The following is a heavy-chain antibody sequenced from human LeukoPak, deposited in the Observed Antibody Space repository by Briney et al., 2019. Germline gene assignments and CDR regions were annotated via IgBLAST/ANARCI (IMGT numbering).Heavy chain of an antibody. CDR1: AFTFSDYY. V-gene: IGHV3-11*04. D-gene: IGHD3-16*01. CDR3: ARAGELRYMDV. J-gene: IGHJ6*03. CDR2: IKGIGPTT. Sequence: PGGSLRLACAASAFTFSDYYMRWIRQAPGKGLEWVSTIKGIGPTTYYADCVKGRFTISRDNARNSLFLQMSSLRADDTAIYYCARAGELRYMDVWGKGTAVTVSS.